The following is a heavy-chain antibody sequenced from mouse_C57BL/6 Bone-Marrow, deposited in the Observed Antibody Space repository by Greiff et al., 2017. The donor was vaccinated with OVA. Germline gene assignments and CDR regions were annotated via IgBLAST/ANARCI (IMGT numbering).Heavy chain of an antibody. J-gene: IGHJ1*03. D-gene: IGHD2-4*01. CDR1: GFTFSDYY. CDR2: INYDGSST. CDR3: ARLRLRRGYFDV. V-gene: IGHV5-16*01. Sequence: EVKLMESEGGLVQPGSSMKLSCTASGFTFSDYYMAWVRQVPEKGLEWVANINYDGSSTYYLDSLKSRFIISRDNAKNILYLQMSSLKSEDTATYYCARLRLRRGYFDVWGTGTTVTVSS.